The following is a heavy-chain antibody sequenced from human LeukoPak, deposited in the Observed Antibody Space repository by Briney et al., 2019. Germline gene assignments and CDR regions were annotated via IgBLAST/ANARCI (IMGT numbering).Heavy chain of an antibody. Sequence: SETLSLTCTVSGGSISSGGYYWSWIRQYPGKSLEWIGYIYYSGCTYYNPSLKSRVTISVDTSKNQFSLKLSSVTAADTAVYYCARAPAATVTTGYYSYGMDVWGQGTTVTVSS. J-gene: IGHJ6*02. CDR1: GGSISSGGYY. CDR3: ARAPAATVTTGYYSYGMDV. D-gene: IGHD4-17*01. V-gene: IGHV4-31*03. CDR2: IYYSGCT.